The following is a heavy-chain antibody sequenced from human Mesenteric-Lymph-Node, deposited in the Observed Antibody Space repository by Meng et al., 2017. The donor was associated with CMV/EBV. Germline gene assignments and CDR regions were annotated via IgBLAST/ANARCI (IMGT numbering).Heavy chain of an antibody. CDR2: IKSKTDGSTT. CDR1: GFTFSNAW. Sequence: GESLKISCAASGFTFSNAWMGWVRQAPGKGLEWVGRIKSKTDGSTTDYAAPMKGRFTISRDDSKNTLYLQMNSLKTADTAVYYCVPLLCFGELLYSNWFDPWGQGTLVTVSS. J-gene: IGHJ5*02. CDR3: VPLLCFGELLYSNWFDP. D-gene: IGHD3-10*01. V-gene: IGHV3-15*01.